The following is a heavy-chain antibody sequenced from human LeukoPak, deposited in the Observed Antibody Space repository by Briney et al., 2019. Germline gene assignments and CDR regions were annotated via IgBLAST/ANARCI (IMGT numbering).Heavy chain of an antibody. V-gene: IGHV4-39*07. J-gene: IGHJ4*02. Sequence: SETLSLTCTVSGGSIGSGTYYWGWIRQPPGKGLEWIGSIYHSGSTYYNPSLKSRVTISVDTSKNQFSLKLSSVTAADTAVYYCARSRDSYGWAPGLDYWGQGTLVTVSS. D-gene: IGHD5-18*01. CDR3: ARSRDSYGWAPGLDY. CDR2: IYHSGST. CDR1: GGSIGSGTYY.